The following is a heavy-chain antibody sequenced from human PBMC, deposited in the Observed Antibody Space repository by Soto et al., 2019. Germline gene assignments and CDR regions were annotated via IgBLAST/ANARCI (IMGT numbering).Heavy chain of an antibody. J-gene: IGHJ6*03. CDR1: GYTFTSYD. CDR2: MNPNSGNT. D-gene: IGHD4-4*01. CDR3: ARDLWYTVTSPYYYYYYMDC. Sequence: ASVKVSCKASGYTFTSYDINWVRQATGQGLEWMGWMNPNSGNTGYAQKFQGRVTMTRNTSISTAYMELSSLRSEDTAVYYCARDLWYTVTSPYYYYYYMDCRGKRTTVTVSS. V-gene: IGHV1-8*01.